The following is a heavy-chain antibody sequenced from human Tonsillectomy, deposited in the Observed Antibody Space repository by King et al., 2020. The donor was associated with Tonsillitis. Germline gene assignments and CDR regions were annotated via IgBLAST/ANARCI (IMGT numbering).Heavy chain of an antibody. CDR3: AKLAGYDSSGYYQTDRYFYYYGMDV. Sequence: VQPVESGGGVVQPGRSLRLSCAASGITFSSFGMHWVRQAPGKGLEWVAVILYDGRNKYYADSVKGRFTISRDNSKNTLHLQMNSLRAEDTAVYYCAKLAGYDSSGYYQTDRYFYYYGMDVWGQGTTVTVSS. D-gene: IGHD3-22*01. J-gene: IGHJ6*02. CDR1: GITFSSFG. V-gene: IGHV3-30*18. CDR2: ILYDGRNK.